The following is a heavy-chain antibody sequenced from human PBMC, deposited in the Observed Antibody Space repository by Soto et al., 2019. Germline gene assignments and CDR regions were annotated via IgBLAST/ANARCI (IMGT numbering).Heavy chain of an antibody. CDR1: GGSISSGGYY. Sequence: SETLSLTCTVSGGSISSGGYYWSWIRQHPGKGLEWIGYIYYSGSTYYNPSLKSRVTISVDTSKNQFSLKLSSVTAADTAVYYCARAVFDSSGYHGWFDPWGQGTLVTVSS. V-gene: IGHV4-31*03. CDR3: ARAVFDSSGYHGWFDP. J-gene: IGHJ5*02. CDR2: IYYSGST. D-gene: IGHD3-22*01.